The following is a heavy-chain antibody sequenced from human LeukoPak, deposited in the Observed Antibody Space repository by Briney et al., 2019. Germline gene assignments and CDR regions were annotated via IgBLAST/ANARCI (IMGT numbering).Heavy chain of an antibody. J-gene: IGHJ4*02. CDR1: GFTFSTYW. CDR2: INSDGSST. Sequence: GSLRLSCAASGFTFSTYWMGWVRQAPGKGLVWVSRINSDGSSTSYADSVKGRFTISRDNAKNTLYLQMNSLRAEDTAVYYCARDSHDSSGYYLDWGQGTLVTVSS. CDR3: ARDSHDSSGYYLD. V-gene: IGHV3-74*01. D-gene: IGHD3-22*01.